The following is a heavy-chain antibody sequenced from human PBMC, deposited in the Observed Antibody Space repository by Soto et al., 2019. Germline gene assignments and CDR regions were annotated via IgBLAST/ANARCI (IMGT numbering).Heavy chain of an antibody. Sequence: SETLSLTCTVSGGSISSSSYYWGWIRQRPGKGLEWIGSIYYSGSAYYNPSLKSRVTISVDTSKNQFSLKLSSVTAADTAVYYCARLIVQGGAYVDYWGQGTLVTVSS. CDR2: IYYSGSA. CDR1: GGSISSSSYY. D-gene: IGHD1-26*01. J-gene: IGHJ4*02. V-gene: IGHV4-39*01. CDR3: ARLIVQGGAYVDY.